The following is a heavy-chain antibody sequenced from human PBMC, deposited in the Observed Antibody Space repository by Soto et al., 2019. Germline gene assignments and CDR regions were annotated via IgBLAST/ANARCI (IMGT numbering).Heavy chain of an antibody. V-gene: IGHV4-30-4*01. CDR3: ARVDTAMVRVRYYFDY. Sequence: ASETLSLTCTVSGGSISSGDYYWSWIRQPPGKGLEWIGYIYYSGSTYYNPSLKSRVTISVDTSKNQFSLKLSSVTAADTAVYYCARVDTAMVRVRYYFDYWGQGTLVTVSS. D-gene: IGHD5-18*01. J-gene: IGHJ4*02. CDR2: IYYSGST. CDR1: GGSISSGDYY.